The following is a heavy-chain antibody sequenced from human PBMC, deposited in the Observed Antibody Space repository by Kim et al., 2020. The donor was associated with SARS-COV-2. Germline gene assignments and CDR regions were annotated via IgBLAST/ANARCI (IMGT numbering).Heavy chain of an antibody. CDR3: ARAASAWVVVAALIDAFDV. D-gene: IGHD2-15*01. J-gene: IGHJ3*01. Sequence: SETLSLTCTVSGGSISSGGYYWSWIRQHPGKGLEWIGYIYYSGSTYYNSSLKSRVTISVDTSKNQFSLKLSSVTAADTAVYYCARAASAWVVVAALIDAFDVWGQGTMVTVSS. CDR2: IYYSGST. V-gene: IGHV4-31*02. CDR1: GGSISSGGYY.